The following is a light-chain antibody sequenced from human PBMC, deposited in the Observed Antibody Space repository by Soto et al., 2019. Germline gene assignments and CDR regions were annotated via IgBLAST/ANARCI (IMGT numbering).Light chain of an antibody. CDR3: QQYVSPPRT. CDR2: DAS. J-gene: IGKJ2*01. CDR1: QSVSSSY. V-gene: IGKV3-20*01. Sequence: EIVLTQSPGTLSLSPGERATLSCRASQSVSSSYLAWYQQKPGQAPRLLIYDASSRATGIPDRFRGSGSGTDFTLTIIRLEPEDFAVYYCQQYVSPPRTCCQGTKLEIK.